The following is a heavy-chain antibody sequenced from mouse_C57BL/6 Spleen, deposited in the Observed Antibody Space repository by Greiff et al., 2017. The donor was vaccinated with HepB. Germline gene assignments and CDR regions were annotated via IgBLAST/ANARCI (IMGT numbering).Heavy chain of an antibody. J-gene: IGHJ4*01. CDR3: ARAQAFYAMDY. V-gene: IGHV3-6*01. CDR2: ISYDGSN. Sequence: EVKLQESGPGLVKPSQSLSLTCSVTGYSITSGYYWNWIRQFPGNKLEWMGYISYDGSNNYNPSLKNRISITRDTSKNQFFLKLNSVTTEDTATYYCARAQAFYAMDYWGQGTSVTVSS. D-gene: IGHD3-2*02. CDR1: GYSITSGYY.